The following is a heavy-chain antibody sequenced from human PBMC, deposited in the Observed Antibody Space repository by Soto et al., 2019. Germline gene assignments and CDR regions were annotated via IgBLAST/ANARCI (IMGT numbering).Heavy chain of an antibody. CDR3: ARDRECSGGTCYNYFDY. CDR1: GGSISSGGYY. D-gene: IGHD2-15*01. J-gene: IGHJ4*02. Sequence: QVQLQESGPGLVKPSQTLSLTCTVSGGSISSGGYYWSWIRQHPGKGLEWIGYIYYSGSTYYNPSLKSRVTISVDTSKNQFSLKLSSVTAADMAVYYCARDRECSGGTCYNYFDYWGQGTLVTVSS. CDR2: IYYSGST. V-gene: IGHV4-31*03.